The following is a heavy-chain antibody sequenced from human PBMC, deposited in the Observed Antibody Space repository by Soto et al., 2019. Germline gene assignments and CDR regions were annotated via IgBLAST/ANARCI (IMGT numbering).Heavy chain of an antibody. V-gene: IGHV3-72*01. CDR1: GFTFSDHY. CDR2: SKNKADSYTT. CDR3: TVWGSGNDFGAA. D-gene: IGHD3-10*01. J-gene: IGHJ4*02. Sequence: EVQLVESGGGLVQPGGSLRLSCAASGFTFSDHYMDWVRQAPGKGLEWVGRSKNKADSYTTEYAASVKGRFTISRDGSKNSLVLQMNSLKNEDTAVYYCTVWGSGNDFGAAWGQGILVTVSS.